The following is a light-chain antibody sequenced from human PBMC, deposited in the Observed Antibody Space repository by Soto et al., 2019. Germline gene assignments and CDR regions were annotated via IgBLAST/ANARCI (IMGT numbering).Light chain of an antibody. J-gene: IGKJ5*01. CDR3: QQANSFPIT. CDR1: QSISKH. V-gene: IGKV1-39*01. CDR2: AAS. Sequence: DIQMTQSPSSLSASVGDRVTITCRAGQSISKHLNWYQQKPGKDPKLLIYAASSLESGVPSRFSGSGSGTDFTLTISSVQPEDFATYRCQQANSFPITFGQGTRLEIK.